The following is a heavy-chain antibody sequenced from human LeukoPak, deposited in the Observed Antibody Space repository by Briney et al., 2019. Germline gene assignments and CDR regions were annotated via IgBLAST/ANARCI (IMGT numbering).Heavy chain of an antibody. V-gene: IGHV4-59*01. CDR3: ARATLIAAAGNWFDP. J-gene: IGHJ5*02. D-gene: IGHD6-13*01. CDR1: GGSISSYY. Sequence: PSETLSLTCTVSGGSISSYYWSWIRQPPGKGLEWIGYIYYSGSTHYNPSLKSRVTISVDTSKNQFSLKLSSVTAADTAVYYCARATLIAAAGNWFDPWGQGTLVTVSS. CDR2: IYYSGST.